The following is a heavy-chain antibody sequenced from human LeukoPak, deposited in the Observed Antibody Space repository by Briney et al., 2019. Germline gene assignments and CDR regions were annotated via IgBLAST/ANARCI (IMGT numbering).Heavy chain of an antibody. CDR3: ARGGDFWSGYYGFRGYYYGMDV. D-gene: IGHD3-3*01. CDR2: ISSSSSYI. Sequence: GGSLRLSCAASGFTFSSYSMNWVRQASGKGLEWVSSISSSSSYIYYADSVKGRFTISRDNAKNSLYLQMNSLRAEDTAVYYCARGGDFWSGYYGFRGYYYGMDVWGQGTTVTVSS. J-gene: IGHJ6*02. CDR1: GFTFSSYS. V-gene: IGHV3-21*01.